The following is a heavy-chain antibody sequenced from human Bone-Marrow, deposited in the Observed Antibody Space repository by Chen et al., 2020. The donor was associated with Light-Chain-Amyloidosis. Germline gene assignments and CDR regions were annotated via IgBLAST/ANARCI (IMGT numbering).Heavy chain of an antibody. V-gene: IGHV3-74*01. CDR3: ARDRELEVSTNWFDP. CDR1: GFTFSSYW. J-gene: IGHJ5*02. CDR2: INSDGGST. Sequence: EVQLVESGGGLVQPGGSLRLSCAASGFTFSSYWMHWVRQAPGKGLVWVSRINSDGGSTSYADSVKGRFTISRDNAKNTLYLQMNSLRAEDTAVYYCARDRELEVSTNWFDPWGQGTLVTVSS. D-gene: IGHD1-1*01.